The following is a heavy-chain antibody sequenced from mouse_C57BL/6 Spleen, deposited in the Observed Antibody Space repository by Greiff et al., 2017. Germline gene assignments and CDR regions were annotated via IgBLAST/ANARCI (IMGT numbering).Heavy chain of an antibody. CDR2: IYPSDSET. CDR3: AREGTAVDY. J-gene: IGHJ2*01. D-gene: IGHD3-3*01. Sequence: VQLQQPGAELVRPGSSVKLSCKASGYTFTSYWMDWVKQRPGQGLEWIGNIYPSDSETHYNQKFTDKATLTVDKSSSTAYMQLSSLTSEDSAVYYCAREGTAVDYWGQGTTLTVSS. V-gene: IGHV1-61*01. CDR1: GYTFTSYW.